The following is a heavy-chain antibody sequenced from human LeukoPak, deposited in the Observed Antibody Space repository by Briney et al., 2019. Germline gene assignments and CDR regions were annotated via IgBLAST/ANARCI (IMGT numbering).Heavy chain of an antibody. CDR1: GFTFSSYA. D-gene: IGHD2-2*02. CDR2: IKQDGSEK. Sequence: GGSLRLSCAASGFTFSSYAMSWVRQAPGKGLEWVANIKQDGSEKYYVDSVKGRFTISRDNAKNSLYLQMNSLRAEDTAVYYCASGSYCSSTSCYTNPDYWGQGTLVTVSS. V-gene: IGHV3-7*01. J-gene: IGHJ4*02. CDR3: ASGSYCSSTSCYTNPDY.